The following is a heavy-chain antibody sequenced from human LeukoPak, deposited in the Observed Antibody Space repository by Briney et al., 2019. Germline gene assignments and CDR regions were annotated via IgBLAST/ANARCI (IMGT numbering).Heavy chain of an antibody. V-gene: IGHV3-48*01. CDR1: GFTFSSYS. Sequence: GGSLRLSCAASGFTFSSYSMNWVRQAPGKGLEWVSYISSSSSTIYYADSVKGRFTISRDNAKNSLYLQMNSLRAEDTAVYYCARDQVYDFWSGDFDYWGQGTLVTVSP. CDR3: ARDQVYDFWSGDFDY. D-gene: IGHD3-3*01. CDR2: ISSSSSTI. J-gene: IGHJ4*02.